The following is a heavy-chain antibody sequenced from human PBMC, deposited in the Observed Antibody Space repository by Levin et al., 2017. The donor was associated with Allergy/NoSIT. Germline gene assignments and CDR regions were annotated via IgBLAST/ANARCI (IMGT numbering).Heavy chain of an antibody. D-gene: IGHD2-15*01. CDR1: GFTFSRYS. Sequence: GGSLRLSCTASGFTFSRYSMNWVRQAPGKGLEWISYISSSSDTMYYADSVKGRFTISRDNAKNSLFLQMNSLRAEDTAVYYCARETGIGVAAANPYNWFDPWGQGTLVTVSS. CDR2: ISSSSDTM. V-gene: IGHV3-48*04. CDR3: ARETGIGVAAANPYNWFDP. J-gene: IGHJ5*02.